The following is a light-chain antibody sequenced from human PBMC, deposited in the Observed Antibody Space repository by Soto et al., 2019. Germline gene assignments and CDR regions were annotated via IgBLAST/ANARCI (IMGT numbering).Light chain of an antibody. J-gene: IGKJ1*01. CDR3: QQYNTYPWT. V-gene: IGKV1-5*03. CDR1: QSISSW. Sequence: DIQMAQSPSTLSASVGDRVTITCRASQSISSWLAWYQQKPGKAPNLLIYKASTLKSGVPSRFSGSGSGTEFTLTISSLQPDDFATYYCQQYNTYPWTSGQGTKV. CDR2: KAS.